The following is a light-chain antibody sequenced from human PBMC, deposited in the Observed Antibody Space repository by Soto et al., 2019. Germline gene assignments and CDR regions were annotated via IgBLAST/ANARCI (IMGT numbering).Light chain of an antibody. V-gene: IGLV2-23*02. Sequence: QSVLTQPASVSGSLGQSITISCTGTSSVVGTYNLVSWYQQLPDKAPKLIIHEVNKRPSGVSTRFSGSKSGNTASLTISGLQAEDDADYHCYSYAGSSTYVFGTGTKVTVL. CDR1: SSVVGTYNL. CDR2: EVN. J-gene: IGLJ1*01. CDR3: YSYAGSSTYV.